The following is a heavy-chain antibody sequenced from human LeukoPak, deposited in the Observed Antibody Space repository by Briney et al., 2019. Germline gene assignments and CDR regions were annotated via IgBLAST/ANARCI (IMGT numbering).Heavy chain of an antibody. D-gene: IGHD3-22*01. CDR1: GGSISSSSYY. J-gene: IGHJ3*02. Sequence: SETLSLTCTVSGGSISSSSYYWGWIRQPPGKGLEWIGSIYYSGSTYYNPSLKSRVTISVDTSKNQFSLKLSSVTAADTAVYYCARVGPPGSYDSSGYYQDAFDIWGQGTMVTVSS. V-gene: IGHV4-39*07. CDR2: IYYSGST. CDR3: ARVGPPGSYDSSGYYQDAFDI.